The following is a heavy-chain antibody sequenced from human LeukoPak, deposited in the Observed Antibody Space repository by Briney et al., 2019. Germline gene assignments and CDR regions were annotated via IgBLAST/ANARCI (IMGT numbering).Heavy chain of an antibody. J-gene: IGHJ6*03. D-gene: IGHD1-26*01. CDR3: AGGSYWYRDYYCYMDV. V-gene: IGHV4-59*01. CDR2: IYYSGNS. CDR1: CVSICRYY. Sequence: PRETLSLICSVPCVSICRYYWSWIRQPPGKGLEWIGDIYYSGNSNHNPPLQSRLTISVDTPKNHFSLKLRSLPTAVTAVYYFAGGSYWYRDYYCYMDVWGRETAVSIFS.